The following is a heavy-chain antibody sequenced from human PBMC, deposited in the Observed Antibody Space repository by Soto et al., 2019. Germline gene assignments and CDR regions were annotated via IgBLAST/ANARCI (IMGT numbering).Heavy chain of an antibody. CDR1: GGSISSNY. CDR3: ATGVATTEWDS. CDR2: VFYSGHS. V-gene: IGHV4-59*08. Sequence: SETLSLTCTVCGGSISSNYWSWIRQPPGKGLEWIAYVFYSGHSDYNPSLKSRVTISVDTSKNQFSLTMTSVTAADTAVYYCATGVATTEWDSWGQGTLVTVSS. J-gene: IGHJ4*02. D-gene: IGHD5-12*01.